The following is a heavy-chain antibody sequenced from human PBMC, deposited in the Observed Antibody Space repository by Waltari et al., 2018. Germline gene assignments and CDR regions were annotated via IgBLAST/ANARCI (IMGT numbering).Heavy chain of an antibody. V-gene: IGHV1-2*02. J-gene: IGHJ6*02. CDR3: ASRGRTILDGMDV. Sequence: QVPLVQSGAWVKMPVASVTETCEASCFTSTCLYHTVLDTAPGQGLEWMGWINPNSGGTNYAQKFQGRVTMTRDTSISTAYMELSRLRSDDTAVYYCASRGRTILDGMDVWGQGTTVTVSS. D-gene: IGHD3-3*01. CDR1: CFTSTCLY. CDR2: INPNSGGT.